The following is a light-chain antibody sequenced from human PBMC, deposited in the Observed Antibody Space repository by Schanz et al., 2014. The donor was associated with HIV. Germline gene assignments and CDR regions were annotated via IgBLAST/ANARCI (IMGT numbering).Light chain of an antibody. Sequence: QSALTQPASVSGSPGQSITISCTGTSSDVGGYNSVSWYQQHPGKAPKLMLYDVSNRPSGVPDRFSGSKSGNTASLTVSGLQPEDEADYYCSSFAGSNIPWVFGGGTKLTVL. CDR2: DVS. CDR1: SSDVGGYNS. V-gene: IGLV2-8*01. CDR3: SSFAGSNIPWV. J-gene: IGLJ3*02.